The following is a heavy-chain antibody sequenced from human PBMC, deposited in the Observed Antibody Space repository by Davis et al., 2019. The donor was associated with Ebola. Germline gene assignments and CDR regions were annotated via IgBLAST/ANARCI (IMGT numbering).Heavy chain of an antibody. D-gene: IGHD2-15*01. CDR2: IKEDGSQK. CDR1: GFTFSSYG. CDR3: ARAEGYCSGGHCYTKFDF. Sequence: GESLKISCAASGFTFSSYGMHWVRQAPGKGLEWVANIKEDGSQKYYVDSVKGRFTISRDNADNSLYLQMNSLRPEDTAVYYCARAEGYCSGGHCYTKFDFWGQGILVTVSS. J-gene: IGHJ4*02. V-gene: IGHV3-7*01.